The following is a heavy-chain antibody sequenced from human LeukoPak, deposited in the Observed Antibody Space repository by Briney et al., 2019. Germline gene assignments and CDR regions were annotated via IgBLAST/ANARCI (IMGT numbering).Heavy chain of an antibody. CDR3: ARITAGSGYYDY. Sequence: VSGPTLVNPTQTLTLTCTFSGFSLSTSGMRGSWIRQPPGKALEWLARIDWDDDKFYSTSLKTRLTISKDTSKNQVVLTMTNMDPVDTATYYCARITAGSGYYDYWGQGTLVTVSS. J-gene: IGHJ4*02. D-gene: IGHD3-22*01. CDR1: GFSLSTSGMR. V-gene: IGHV2-70*04. CDR2: IDWDDDK.